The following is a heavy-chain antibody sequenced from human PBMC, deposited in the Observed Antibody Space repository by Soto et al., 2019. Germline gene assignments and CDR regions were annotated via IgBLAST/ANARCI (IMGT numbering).Heavy chain of an antibody. V-gene: IGHV4-34*01. J-gene: IGHJ6*03. CDR3: ARLYGDYGNYYYYYYMDV. Sequence: SETLSXTXAVXGGSFSGYYWSWIRQPPGKGLEWIGEINHSGSTNYNPSLKSRVTISVDTSKNQFSLKLSSVTAADTAVYYCARLYGDYGNYYYYYYMDVWGKGTTVTVSS. CDR2: INHSGST. D-gene: IGHD4-17*01. CDR1: GGSFSGYY.